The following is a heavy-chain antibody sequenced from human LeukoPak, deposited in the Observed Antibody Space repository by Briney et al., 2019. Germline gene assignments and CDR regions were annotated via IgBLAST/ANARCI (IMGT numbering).Heavy chain of an antibody. D-gene: IGHD6-13*01. CDR2: IKSKTDGGTT. V-gene: IGHV3-15*07. Sequence: GGSLRLSCAASGFTFSNAWMNWVRQAPGKGLEWVGRIKSKTDGGTTDYAAPVKGRFTISRDNAKNSLYLQMNSLRAEDTAVYYCARDLAAAAGSLDYWGQGTLVTVSS. CDR1: GFTFSNAW. J-gene: IGHJ4*02. CDR3: ARDLAAAAGSLDY.